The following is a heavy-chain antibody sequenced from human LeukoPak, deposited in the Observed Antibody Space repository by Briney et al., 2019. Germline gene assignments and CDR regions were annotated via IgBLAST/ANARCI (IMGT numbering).Heavy chain of an antibody. CDR2: IDPYGGI. CDR1: GVSFSGYH. Sequence: RPSETLSLTCGVYGVSFSGYHWSWIRQTPGEGLEWGGEIDPYGGINYNPSLKRRVTISVDTSKSQFSLKLNSVTAADTALYYCARHVSGRWFGDDYPYYADVWGKGTTVTISS. D-gene: IGHD3-10*01. CDR3: ARHVSGRWFGDDYPYYADV. V-gene: IGHV4-34*01. J-gene: IGHJ6*03.